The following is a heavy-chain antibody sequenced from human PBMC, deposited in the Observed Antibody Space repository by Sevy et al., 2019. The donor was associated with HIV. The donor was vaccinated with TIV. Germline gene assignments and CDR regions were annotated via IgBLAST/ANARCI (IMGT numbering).Heavy chain of an antibody. V-gene: IGHV3-23*01. D-gene: IGHD2-15*01. CDR3: AKPPRIDQRAFEY. CDR2: ISGNGDNT. CDR1: GFTFSSYS. Sequence: GGSLRLSCAASGFTFSSYSMSWVRQAPGKGLEWVASISGNGDNTYYADSVKGRFIISRDNTKNTLYLQMNSLRAEDTGVYYCAKPPRIDQRAFEYWGQGTMVTVSS. J-gene: IGHJ4*02.